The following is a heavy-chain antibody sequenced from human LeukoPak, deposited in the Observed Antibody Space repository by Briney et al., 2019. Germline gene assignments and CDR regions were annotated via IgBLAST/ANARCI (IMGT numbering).Heavy chain of an antibody. V-gene: IGHV4-4*02. Sequence: SETLSLTCAVSGGSISSSNLWSWVRQPPGKGLEWIGEIYHSGSTNYNPSLKSRVTISVDKSKNQFSLKLSSVTAADTAVYYCARGDSSGYYSLFDYWGQGTLVTVSS. CDR1: GGSISSSNL. D-gene: IGHD3-22*01. CDR2: IYHSGST. J-gene: IGHJ4*02. CDR3: ARGDSSGYYSLFDY.